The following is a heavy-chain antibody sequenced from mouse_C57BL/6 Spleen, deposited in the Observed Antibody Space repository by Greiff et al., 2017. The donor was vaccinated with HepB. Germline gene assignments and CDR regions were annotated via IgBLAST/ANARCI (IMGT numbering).Heavy chain of an antibody. Sequence: QVHVKQPGAELVKPGASVKLSCKASGYTFTSYWMHWVKQRPGQGLEWIGMIHPNSGSTNYNEKFKSKATLTVDKSSSTAYMQLSSLTSEDSAVYYCARDYYGGAMDYWGQGTSVTVSS. CDR3: ARDYYGGAMDY. D-gene: IGHD1-1*01. V-gene: IGHV1-64*01. J-gene: IGHJ4*01. CDR1: GYTFTSYW. CDR2: IHPNSGST.